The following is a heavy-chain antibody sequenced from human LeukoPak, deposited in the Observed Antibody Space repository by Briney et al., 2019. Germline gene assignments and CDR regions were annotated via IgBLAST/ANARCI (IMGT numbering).Heavy chain of an antibody. Sequence: PGGSLRLSCVASGFIFSSYSMNWVRQAPGKGLEWVSGISGSGGTTYYADSVKGRFTISRDNAKNSLYLQMNSLRAEDTAVYYCARSIVGATSPNFDYWGQGTLVTVSS. V-gene: IGHV3-48*01. CDR3: ARSIVGATSPNFDY. J-gene: IGHJ4*02. D-gene: IGHD1-26*01. CDR2: ISGSGGTT. CDR1: GFIFSSYS.